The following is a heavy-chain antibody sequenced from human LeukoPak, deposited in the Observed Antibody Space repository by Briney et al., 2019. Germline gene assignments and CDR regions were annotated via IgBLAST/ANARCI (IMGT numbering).Heavy chain of an antibody. V-gene: IGHV4-4*07. CDR1: GDSINNYY. Sequence: SETLSLTCTVSGDSINNYYWSWIRQPAGKGLEWIGRLYTSGSTYYNPSLKSRVTMSVDTSKRQFSLKLSSVTAADTAVYYCAREGPPPGNWFDPWGQGTLVTVSS. J-gene: IGHJ5*02. CDR3: AREGPPPGNWFDP. CDR2: LYTSGST.